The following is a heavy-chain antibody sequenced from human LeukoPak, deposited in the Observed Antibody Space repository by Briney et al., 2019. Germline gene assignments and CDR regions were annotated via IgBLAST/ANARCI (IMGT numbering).Heavy chain of an antibody. J-gene: IGHJ4*02. Sequence: GASVKVSCKASGGTFSNYAISWVRQAPGQGLEWMGGIIPIFDTPDYAQKFQGRVTITADESTSTAYRELSSLRSEDTAVYYCARNGNKYYDFWSGYYTGYFDYWGQGTLVTVSS. CDR2: IIPIFDTP. CDR3: ARNGNKYYDFWSGYYTGYFDY. V-gene: IGHV1-69*13. CDR1: GGTFSNYA. D-gene: IGHD3-3*01.